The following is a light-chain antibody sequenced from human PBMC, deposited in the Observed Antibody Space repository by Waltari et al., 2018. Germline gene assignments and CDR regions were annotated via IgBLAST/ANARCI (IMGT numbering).Light chain of an antibody. CDR2: GAS. CDR3: QQYGSSPLT. Sequence: EVVLTQSPGTLSLSPGDRATLFCTASQSVPSDYLAWYQQIPGQSPRLLISGASKRAADIPDRFTGSGSGTEFTLAISRVEPEDFAVYYCQQYGSSPLTFGGGTRVEIK. V-gene: IGKV3-20*01. CDR1: QSVPSDY. J-gene: IGKJ4*01.